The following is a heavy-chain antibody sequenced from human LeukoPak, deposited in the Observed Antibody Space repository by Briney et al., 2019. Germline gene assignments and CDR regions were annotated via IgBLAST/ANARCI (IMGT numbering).Heavy chain of an antibody. V-gene: IGHV3-7*01. J-gene: IGHJ4*02. Sequence: VGSLRLSCAASGFIFRDYWMNWVRQAPGKGLEWVANIKHDGSEKYYVDSVKGRFTISRDNAKNSLSLQMNSLRAEDTAVYYCARDSFSMVRGVIFGFWGQGILVTVSS. CDR1: GFIFRDYW. CDR3: ARDSFSMVRGVIFGF. CDR2: IKHDGSEK. D-gene: IGHD3-10*01.